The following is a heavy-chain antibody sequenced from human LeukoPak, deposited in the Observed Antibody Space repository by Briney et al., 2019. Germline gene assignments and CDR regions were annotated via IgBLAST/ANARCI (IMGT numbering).Heavy chain of an antibody. CDR3: AKGPDYDILTPIDY. V-gene: IGHV3-73*01. D-gene: IGHD3-9*01. CDR1: GFTFSGSA. Sequence: GGSLRLSCAASGFTFSGSAMHWVRQAPGKGLEWVGRIRSKANSYATAYAASVKGRFTISRDNAKTSLYLQMNSLRAEDMALYYCAKGPDYDILTPIDYWGQGTLVTVSS. J-gene: IGHJ4*02. CDR2: IRSKANSYAT.